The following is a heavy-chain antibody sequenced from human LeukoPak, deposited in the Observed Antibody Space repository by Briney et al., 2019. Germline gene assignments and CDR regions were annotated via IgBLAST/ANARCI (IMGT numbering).Heavy chain of an antibody. Sequence: GASVKVSCKASGYTFTSYGISWVRQAPGQGLEWMGWISAYNGNTNYAQKLQGRVTMTTDTSTSTAYMELRSLRSDDTAVYYCARDRTSGSYYYQTDYLDYWGQETLVTVSS. CDR2: ISAYNGNT. CDR1: GYTFTSYG. V-gene: IGHV1-18*01. D-gene: IGHD3-10*01. J-gene: IGHJ4*02. CDR3: ARDRTSGSYYYQTDYLDY.